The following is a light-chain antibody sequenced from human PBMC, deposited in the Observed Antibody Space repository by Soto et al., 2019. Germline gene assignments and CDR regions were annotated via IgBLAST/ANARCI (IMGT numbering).Light chain of an antibody. CDR2: DVS. CDR1: SSDVGGYNY. Sequence: SALTQPRSVSGSPGQSVTISCTGTSSDVGGYNYVSWYQQHPGKAPKLMIYDVSKRPSVVPDRFSGSKSGNTASLTISGLQAEDEADYYCCSYAGSYTSKVFGTGTKVTVL. V-gene: IGLV2-11*01. CDR3: CSYAGSYTSKV. J-gene: IGLJ1*01.